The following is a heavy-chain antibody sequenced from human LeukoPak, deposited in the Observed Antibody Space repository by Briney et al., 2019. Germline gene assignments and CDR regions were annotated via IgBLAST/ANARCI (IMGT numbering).Heavy chain of an antibody. D-gene: IGHD3-10*01. V-gene: IGHV3-21*04. J-gene: IGHJ5*02. CDR3: ARDGLAKLWFGELFLNWFDP. CDR2: ISSSSSSI. Sequence: PGGSLRLSCAASGFTFNSYSMNWVRQAPGKGLEWVSSISSSSSSIYYADSVKGRFTISRDNAKNSLYLQMNSLRAEDTAVYYCARDGLAKLWFGELFLNWFDPWGQGTLVTVSS. CDR1: GFTFNSYS.